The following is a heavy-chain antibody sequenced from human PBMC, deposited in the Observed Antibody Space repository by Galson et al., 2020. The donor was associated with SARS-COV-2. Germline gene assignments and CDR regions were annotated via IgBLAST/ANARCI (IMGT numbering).Heavy chain of an antibody. D-gene: IGHD3-10*01. V-gene: IGHV1-2*02. CDR3: GRVPLFYYGSGSYSDY. CDR2: VNPISGGT. Sequence: ASVQVSCKASGYRFTDFYLHWVRQAPGQGLEWMGWVNPISGGTNYAQQFQGRVTMTRDTSITTAYMDLSRLTSDDTAVYYCGRVPLFYYGSGSYSDYWGHGTLVTVSS. CDR1: GYRFTDFY. J-gene: IGHJ4*01.